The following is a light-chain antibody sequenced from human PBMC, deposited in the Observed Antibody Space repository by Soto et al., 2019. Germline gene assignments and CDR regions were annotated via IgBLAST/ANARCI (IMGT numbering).Light chain of an antibody. Sequence: QSVLTQPPSASGTPGQTVTISCSGRFSNIGSNFIYWYQQLPGTAPKLLIYGNNERPSGVPDRFSASKSGTSASLAISGLRSEDEADYHCAAWDDSLSGVVFGGGTQLTVL. CDR2: GNN. CDR1: FSNIGSNF. V-gene: IGLV1-47*02. J-gene: IGLJ3*02. CDR3: AAWDDSLSGVV.